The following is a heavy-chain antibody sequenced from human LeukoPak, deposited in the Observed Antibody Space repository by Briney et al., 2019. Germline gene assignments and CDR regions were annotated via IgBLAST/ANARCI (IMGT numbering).Heavy chain of an antibody. CDR1: GGTFSSYA. Sequence: SVKVSCKASGGTFSSYAISWVRQAPGPGLEWMGGIIPIFGTANYAQKFQGRVTITADKSTSTAYMELSSLRSEDTAVYYCANYPAAGADYWGQGTPVTVSS. J-gene: IGHJ4*02. CDR3: ANYPAAGADY. D-gene: IGHD6-13*01. V-gene: IGHV1-69*06. CDR2: IIPIFGTA.